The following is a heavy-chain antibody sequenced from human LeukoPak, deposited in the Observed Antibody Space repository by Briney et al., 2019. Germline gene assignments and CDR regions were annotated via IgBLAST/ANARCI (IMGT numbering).Heavy chain of an antibody. CDR2: ISSSSSTI. CDR1: GFTFSSYS. D-gene: IGHD3-22*01. CDR3: ARGYYYDSTGYNPFDY. J-gene: IGHJ4*02. Sequence: GGSLRLSCAASGFTFSSYSMNWVRQAPGKGLEWVSYISSSSSTIYYADSVKGRFTIYRDNAKNSLYLQMNSLRAEDTAVYYCARGYYYDSTGYNPFDYWGQGTLVTVSS. V-gene: IGHV3-48*04.